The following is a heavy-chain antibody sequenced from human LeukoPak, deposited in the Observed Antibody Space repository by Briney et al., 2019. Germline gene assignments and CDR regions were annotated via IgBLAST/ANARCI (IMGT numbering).Heavy chain of an antibody. CDR2: IYTSGST. Sequence: PAGKGLEWIGRIYTSGSTNYNPSLKSRVTISVDTSKNQFSVTAADTAVYYCARARTTVVTRFVFDYWGQGTLVTVSS. J-gene: IGHJ4*02. D-gene: IGHD4-23*01. V-gene: IGHV4-61*02. CDR3: ARARTTVVTRFVFDY.